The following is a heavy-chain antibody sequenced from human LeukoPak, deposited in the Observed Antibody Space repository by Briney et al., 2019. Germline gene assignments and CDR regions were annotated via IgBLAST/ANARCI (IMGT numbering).Heavy chain of an antibody. CDR1: GYSISSGYY. Sequence: SETLSLTCAVSGYSISSGYYWGWIRQPPGKGLEWIGSIYHSGSTYYNPSLKSRVTISVDTSKNQFSLKLSSVTAADTAVYYCARGGYYMDVRGKGTTVTVSS. V-gene: IGHV4-38-2*01. J-gene: IGHJ6*03. CDR3: ARGGYYMDV. CDR2: IYHSGST.